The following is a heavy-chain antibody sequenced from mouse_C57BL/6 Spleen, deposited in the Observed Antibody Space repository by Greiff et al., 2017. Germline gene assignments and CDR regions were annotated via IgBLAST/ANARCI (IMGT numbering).Heavy chain of an antibody. CDR1: GSAFSSSW. CDR2: MYPGDGAT. V-gene: IGHV1-82*01. D-gene: IGHD1-1*01. J-gene: IGHJ1*03. CDR3: ARDYGSNWYFDV. Sequence: VKLMESGPELVKPGASVKISCKASGSAFSSSWMNWVKQRPGKGLEWIGRMYPGDGATNYNGKFKGKATLTADKSSSTAYMQLSSLTSEDSAVYFCARDYGSNWYFDVWGTGTTVTVSS.